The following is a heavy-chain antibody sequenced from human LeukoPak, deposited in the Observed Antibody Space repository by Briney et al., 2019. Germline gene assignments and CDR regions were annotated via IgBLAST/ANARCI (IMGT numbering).Heavy chain of an antibody. V-gene: IGHV3-48*03. CDR1: GFSFSSSD. J-gene: IGHJ4*02. CDR3: ARADY. CDR2: ISSSCSTM. Sequence: GGSLRLSCAASGFSFSSSDMNWGRQAPGKGLEWVSYISSSCSTMYYADSVKGRFTISRDNAKNSLYLQMNSLRAEDTAVYYCARADYWGQGTLVTVSS.